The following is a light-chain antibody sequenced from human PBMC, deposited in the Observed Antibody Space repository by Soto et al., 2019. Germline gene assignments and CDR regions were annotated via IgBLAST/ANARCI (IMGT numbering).Light chain of an antibody. Sequence: DIQMTQSPSTLSASVGDRVTITCRASQSVNNRLAWYQQKPGKAPKLLIYKASTLQTGVPSRFSGSGSGTDFTLTISSLQPDDAATYYCQQYNSYSWTFGQGTKVEI. CDR2: KAS. CDR3: QQYNSYSWT. CDR1: QSVNNR. V-gene: IGKV1-5*03. J-gene: IGKJ1*01.